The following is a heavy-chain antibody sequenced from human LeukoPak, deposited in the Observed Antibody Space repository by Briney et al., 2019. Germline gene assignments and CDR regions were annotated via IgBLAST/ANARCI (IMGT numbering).Heavy chain of an antibody. Sequence: GGSLRLSCAASGFTFDDYAMHWVRQAPGKGLEWVSGISWNSGNIGYADSVKGRFTISRDNAKNSLYLKMNSLRAEDTALYYCAKEGVLGECLDYWGQGTLVTVSS. CDR2: ISWNSGNI. J-gene: IGHJ4*02. CDR3: AKEGVLGECLDY. CDR1: GFTFDDYA. D-gene: IGHD3-10*01. V-gene: IGHV3-9*01.